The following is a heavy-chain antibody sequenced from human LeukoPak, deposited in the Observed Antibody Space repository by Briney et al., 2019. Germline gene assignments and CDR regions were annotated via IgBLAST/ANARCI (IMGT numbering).Heavy chain of an antibody. CDR3: ARSVSAYAGRGWFDP. CDR2: MYYTGTT. D-gene: IGHD5-12*01. J-gene: IGHJ5*02. V-gene: IGHV4-39*07. CDR1: GGSIRSLGYS. Sequence: PSETLSLTCSVSGGSIRSLGYSWGWIRQPPGKGLEWIASMYYTGTTYYNPSLKSRVTMSVDTSKNQFSLNLTSVTAADTAVFYCARSVSAYAGRGWFDPWGQRTLVTVSS.